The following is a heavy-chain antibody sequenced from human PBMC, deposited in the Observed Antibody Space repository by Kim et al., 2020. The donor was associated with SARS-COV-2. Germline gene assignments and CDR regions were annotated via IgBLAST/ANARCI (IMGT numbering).Heavy chain of an antibody. J-gene: IGHJ5*02. V-gene: IGHV4-39*01. Sequence: SETLSLTCTISGGSISSTTDSWNWFRQPPGDELEWIGGIDSSGTTYYNPSLKGRLTLSAETSKNQFSVKLTSVTAADTAVFYCARHLRGSSWFDSWGQVT. D-gene: IGHD6-13*01. CDR2: IDSSGTT. CDR3: ARHLRGSSWFDS. CDR1: GGSISSTTDS.